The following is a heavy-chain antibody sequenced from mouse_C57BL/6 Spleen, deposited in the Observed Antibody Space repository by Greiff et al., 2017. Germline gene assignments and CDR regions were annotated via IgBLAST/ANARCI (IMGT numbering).Heavy chain of an antibody. J-gene: IGHJ4*01. CDR3: VRHSLLYAMDY. CDR1: GFSFNTYA. CDR2: IRSKSNNYAT. Sequence: EADGGLVQPKGSLKLSCAASGFSFNTYAMNWVRQAPGKGLEWVARIRSKSNNYATYYADSVKDRFTISRDDSESILYLQMNNLKTEDTAMYYCVRHSLLYAMDYWGQGTSVTVSS. V-gene: IGHV10-1*01. D-gene: IGHD6-5*01.